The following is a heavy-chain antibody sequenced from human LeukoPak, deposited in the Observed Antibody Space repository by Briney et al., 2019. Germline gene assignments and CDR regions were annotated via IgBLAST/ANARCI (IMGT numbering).Heavy chain of an antibody. J-gene: IGHJ4*02. CDR1: GFTVSSNY. CDR3: AGQEYSSSPDY. CDR2: IYSGGST. V-gene: IGHV3-66*02. D-gene: IGHD6-6*01. Sequence: GESLRLSCVASGFTVSSNYMSWVRQAPGKGLEWVSIIYSGGSTYYADSVKGRFTISRDNSKNTLYLQMNSLRPEDTAVYYCAGQEYSSSPDYWGQGTLVTVSS.